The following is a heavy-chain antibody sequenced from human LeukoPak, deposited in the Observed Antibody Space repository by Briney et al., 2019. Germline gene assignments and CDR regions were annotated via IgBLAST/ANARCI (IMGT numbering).Heavy chain of an antibody. V-gene: IGHV4-59*01. CDR2: IYYSGST. J-gene: IGHJ4*02. D-gene: IGHD1-26*01. Sequence: SETLSLTCTVSGGSISSYYWSWIRQPPGKGLEWIGYIYYSGSTNYNPSLKSRVTISVGTSKNQFSLKLSSVTAADTAVYYCARLSFFRGSYVFDYWGQGTLVTVSS. CDR1: GGSISSYY. CDR3: ARLSFFRGSYVFDY.